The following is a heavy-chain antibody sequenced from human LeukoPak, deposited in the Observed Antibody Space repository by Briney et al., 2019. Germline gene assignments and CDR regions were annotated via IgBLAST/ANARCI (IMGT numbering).Heavy chain of an antibody. J-gene: IGHJ3*02. V-gene: IGHV1-69*13. CDR3: ARGAPLKRIIMVRGEANVFDI. D-gene: IGHD3-10*01. Sequence: SVKVSCKASGGTFSSYAISWVRQAPGQGLEWMGGIIPIFGTANYAQKFQGRVTITADESTSTAYMGLSSLRSEDTAVYYCARGAPLKRIIMVRGEANVFDIWGQGTMVTVSS. CDR2: IIPIFGTA. CDR1: GGTFSSYA.